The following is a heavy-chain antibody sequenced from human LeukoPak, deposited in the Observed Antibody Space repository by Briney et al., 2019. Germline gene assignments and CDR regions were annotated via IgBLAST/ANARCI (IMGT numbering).Heavy chain of an antibody. D-gene: IGHD3-10*01. V-gene: IGHV3-23*01. CDR3: AKGGFGNWFDP. CDR2: ISGNGGGT. Sequence: PGGSLRLSCAASGLTFSSYAMSWVRQAPGKGLEWVSGISGNGGGTYYADSVKGRFTISRDNSKNTLHLQMNSLRDEDTAVYYCAKGGFGNWFDPWGQGTLVTVSS. J-gene: IGHJ5*02. CDR1: GLTFSSYA.